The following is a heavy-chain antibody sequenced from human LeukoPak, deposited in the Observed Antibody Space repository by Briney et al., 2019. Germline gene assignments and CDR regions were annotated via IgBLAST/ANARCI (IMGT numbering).Heavy chain of an antibody. CDR1: GGSISSSSYY. Sequence: SETLSLTCTVSGGSISSSSYYWGWIRQPPGKGLEWIGSIYYSGSTYYNPSLKSRVTISVDTSKNQFSLKLSSVTAADTAVYYCARRPDYYDSSGYYYNHHPHDAFDIWGQGTMVTVSS. CDR2: IYYSGST. D-gene: IGHD3-22*01. J-gene: IGHJ3*02. CDR3: ARRPDYYDSSGYYYNHHPHDAFDI. V-gene: IGHV4-39*01.